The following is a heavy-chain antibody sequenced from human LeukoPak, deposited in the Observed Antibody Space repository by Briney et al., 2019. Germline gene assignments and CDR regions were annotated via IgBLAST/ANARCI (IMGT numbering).Heavy chain of an antibody. CDR3: AKASQSVLRFLEWLSHY. CDR2: ISGSGGST. V-gene: IGHV3-23*01. Sequence: GGSLRLSCAASGFTFSSYAMSWVRQAPGKGLEWVSAISGSGGSTYYADSVKGRFTVSRDNSKNTLYLQMNSLRAEDTAVYYCAKASQSVLRFLEWLSHYWGQRTLVTVSS. D-gene: IGHD3-3*01. J-gene: IGHJ4*02. CDR1: GFTFSSYA.